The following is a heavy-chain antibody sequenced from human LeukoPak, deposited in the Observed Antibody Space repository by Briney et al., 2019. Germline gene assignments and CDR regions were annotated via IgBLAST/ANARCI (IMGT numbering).Heavy chain of an antibody. Sequence: SETLSLTCTVSGGSISSYYWSWIRQPPGRGLEWIGYIYYGGSTNYNPSLKSRVTISVDTSKNQFSLKLSSVTAADTAVYYCARSYYYDSSGYYYGAFDIWGQGTMVTVSS. J-gene: IGHJ3*02. CDR3: ARSYYYDSSGYYYGAFDI. CDR1: GGSISSYY. CDR2: IYYGGST. V-gene: IGHV4-59*01. D-gene: IGHD3-22*01.